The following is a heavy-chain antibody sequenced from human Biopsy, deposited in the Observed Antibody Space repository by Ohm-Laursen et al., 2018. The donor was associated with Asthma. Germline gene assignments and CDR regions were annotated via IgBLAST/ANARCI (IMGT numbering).Heavy chain of an antibody. CDR1: GGSIRSHD. CDR3: ARLADCSGGACYSYGWFDP. D-gene: IGHD2-15*01. V-gene: IGHV4-59*11. J-gene: IGHJ5*02. CDR2: VSHTGST. Sequence: GTLSLTCPVSGGSIRSHDWTWIRLPPGKGLEYIGDVSHTGSTNYNPSLKSRVTMSLDTSKNQFSLRLTSVTPADTAVYYCARLADCSGGACYSYGWFDPWGQGTLVTVSS.